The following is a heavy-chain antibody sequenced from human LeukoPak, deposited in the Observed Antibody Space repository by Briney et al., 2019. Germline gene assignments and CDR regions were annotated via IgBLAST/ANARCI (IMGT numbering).Heavy chain of an antibody. Sequence: GGSLRLSCAASGSTFSSYEMNWVRQAPGKGLEWVSYISSSGSTIYYADSVKGRFTISRDNAKNSLYLQMNSLRAEDTAVYYCAKDPRRYSRTGGYFDYWGQGTLVTVSS. V-gene: IGHV3-48*03. D-gene: IGHD6-13*01. CDR3: AKDPRRYSRTGGYFDY. CDR2: ISSSGSTI. CDR1: GSTFSSYE. J-gene: IGHJ4*02.